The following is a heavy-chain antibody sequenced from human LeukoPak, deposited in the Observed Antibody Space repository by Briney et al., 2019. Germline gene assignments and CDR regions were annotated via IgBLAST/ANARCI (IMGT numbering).Heavy chain of an antibody. Sequence: EASVKVSSKASGYTFTVYYMHWVRQAPGQGLEWMGWINPNSGGTNYAQKFQGRVTMTRDTSISTAYMELSMLRSDDTAVYSRARAGSTPYYYYSMDVWGKGTTVTVSS. V-gene: IGHV1-2*02. J-gene: IGHJ6*03. CDR1: GYTFTVYY. CDR2: INPNSGGT. CDR3: ARAGSTPYYYYSMDV.